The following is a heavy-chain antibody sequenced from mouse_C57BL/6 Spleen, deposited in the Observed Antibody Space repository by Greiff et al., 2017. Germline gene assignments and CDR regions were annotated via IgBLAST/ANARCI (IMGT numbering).Heavy chain of an antibody. D-gene: IGHD1-1*01. V-gene: IGHV1-55*01. CDR3: ARWSYCGSSYYAMDY. CDR1: GYTFTSYW. J-gene: IGHJ4*01. CDR2: IYPGSGST. Sequence: VQLQQPGAELVKPGASVKMSCKASGYTFTSYWITWVKQRPGQGLEWIGGIYPGSGSTNYNEKFKSKATLTVDTSSSTAYMQLSSLTSEDSAVYDCARWSYCGSSYYAMDYWGQGTSVTVSS.